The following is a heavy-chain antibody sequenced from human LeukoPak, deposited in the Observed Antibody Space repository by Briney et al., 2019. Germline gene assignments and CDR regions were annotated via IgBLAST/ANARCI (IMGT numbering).Heavy chain of an antibody. CDR2: IYYSGST. V-gene: IGHV4-59*01. CDR3: ARDYQGDWFDP. CDR1: GGSISSYY. J-gene: IGHJ5*02. Sequence: KPSETLSLTCTVSGGSISSYYWSWIRQPPGKGLEWIGYIYYSGSTNYNPSLKSRVTISVDTSKNQFSLKLSSVTAADTAVYYCARDYQGDWFDPWGQGTLVTVSS. D-gene: IGHD2-2*01.